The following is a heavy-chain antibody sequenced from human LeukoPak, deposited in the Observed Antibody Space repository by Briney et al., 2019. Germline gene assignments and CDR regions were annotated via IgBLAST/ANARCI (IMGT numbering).Heavy chain of an antibody. Sequence: PSETLSLTCTVSGGSISSGSYYWSWIRQPARKGLEWIGRIYTSGSTNYNPSLKSRVTISVDTSKNQLSLKLSSVTAADTAVYYCATYSSSSGRAYWGQGTLVTVSS. D-gene: IGHD6-6*01. CDR3: ATYSSSSGRAY. CDR1: GGSISSGSYY. J-gene: IGHJ4*02. V-gene: IGHV4-61*02. CDR2: IYTSGST.